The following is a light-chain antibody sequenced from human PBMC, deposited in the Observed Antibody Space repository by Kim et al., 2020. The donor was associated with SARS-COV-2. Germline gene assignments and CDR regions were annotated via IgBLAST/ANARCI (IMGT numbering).Light chain of an antibody. J-gene: IGLJ3*02. CDR3: CSYAGSTTWV. V-gene: IGLV2-23*01. CDR2: EDN. CDR1: SSDVGNYNL. Sequence: GQSVTISCTGTSSDVGNYNLVSWYQQHPGKAPKVMIYEDNKRPSGVSNRFSASKSGNTASLTISGLQAEDEADYYCCSYAGSTTWVFGGGTQLTVL.